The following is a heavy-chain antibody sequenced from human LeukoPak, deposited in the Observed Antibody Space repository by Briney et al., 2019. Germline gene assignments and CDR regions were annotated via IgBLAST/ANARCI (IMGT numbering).Heavy chain of an antibody. J-gene: IGHJ6*03. D-gene: IGHD5-18*01. CDR2: ISAYNGNT. CDR3: AGDGTAMAYYYYMDV. CDR1: GYTFTSYG. Sequence: ASVKVSCKASGYTFTSYGISWVRQAPGQGLEWMGWISAYNGNTNYAQKLQGRVTMTTDTSTSTAYMELRSLRSDDTAVYYCAGDGTAMAYYYYMDVWGKGTTVTVSS. V-gene: IGHV1-18*01.